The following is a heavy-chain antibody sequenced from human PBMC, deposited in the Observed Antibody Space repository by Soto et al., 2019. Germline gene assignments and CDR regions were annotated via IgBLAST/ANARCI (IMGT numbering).Heavy chain of an antibody. Sequence: QVQLVESGGGVVQPGRSLRLSCAASGFTFRNYGMHWVRQAPAKGLEWVALVWYDGGNKNYVDSVKGRFTISRDNSKNTLYLQMNSLRXXXTAVYXXXXXXXXXGXDYVYYYGMDVWGQGTTVTVSS. CDR1: GFTFRNYG. CDR3: XXXXXXXGXDYVYYYGMDV. CDR2: VWYDGGNK. D-gene: IGHD3-16*01. V-gene: IGHV3-33*01. J-gene: IGHJ6*02.